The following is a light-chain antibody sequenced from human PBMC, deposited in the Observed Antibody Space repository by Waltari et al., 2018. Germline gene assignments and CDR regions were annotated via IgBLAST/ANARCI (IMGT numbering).Light chain of an antibody. CDR2: DDT. Sequence: SYVLTQPPSVSVAPGETARITVGGNNIGSKSVHWYQQKPGQAPVLAVYDDTDRPSGIPERFSGSHSGNTATLTISRVEAGDEADYYCQVWDSTSDHVVFGGGTKLTVL. J-gene: IGLJ2*01. V-gene: IGLV3-21*02. CDR1: NIGSKS. CDR3: QVWDSTSDHVV.